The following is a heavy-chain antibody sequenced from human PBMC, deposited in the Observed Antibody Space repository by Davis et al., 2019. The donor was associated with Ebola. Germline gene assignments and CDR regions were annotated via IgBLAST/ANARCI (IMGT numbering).Heavy chain of an antibody. CDR3: AKVLQGGSGIYYYYYGMDV. Sequence: GGSLRLSCAASGFTFSSSGMHWVRQAPGKGLEWVAFIRYDGSNKYYADSVKGRFTISRDNSKNTLYLQMNSLRAEDTAVYYCAKVLQGGSGIYYYYYGMDVWGQGTTVTVSS. J-gene: IGHJ6*02. D-gene: IGHD2-15*01. CDR2: IRYDGSNK. CDR1: GFTFSSSG. V-gene: IGHV3-30*02.